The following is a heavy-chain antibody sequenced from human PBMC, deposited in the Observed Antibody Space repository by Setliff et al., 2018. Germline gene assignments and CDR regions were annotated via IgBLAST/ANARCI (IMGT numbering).Heavy chain of an antibody. CDR1: GYAFITFG. Sequence: ALVKVSCKTSGYAFITFGMSWVRQAPGQGLEWMGWMSPVYGIANYARKFQGRVTLTADTSTTTAYLELTSLRYDDTAVCYCVRGPGPSVVVAIPFDHWGQGSLVTVSS. CDR3: VRGPGPSVVVAIPFDH. J-gene: IGHJ4*02. CDR2: MSPVYGIA. V-gene: IGHV1-18*01. D-gene: IGHD5-12*01.